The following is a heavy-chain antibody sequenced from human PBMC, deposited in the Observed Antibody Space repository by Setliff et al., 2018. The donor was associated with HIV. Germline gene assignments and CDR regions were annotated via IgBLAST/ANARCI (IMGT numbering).Heavy chain of an antibody. CDR2: IYYSGTT. Sequence: SETLSLTCTVSGGSISSRTYYWGCIRQPPGKGLEWIGSIYYSGTTYYNPSLKSRVTISIDTSKNQFSLNLSSVTAADTAVYYCARLMYSSGPGSFDYWGQGTLVTVSS. J-gene: IGHJ4*02. D-gene: IGHD6-19*01. CDR1: GGSISSRTYY. V-gene: IGHV4-39*01. CDR3: ARLMYSSGPGSFDY.